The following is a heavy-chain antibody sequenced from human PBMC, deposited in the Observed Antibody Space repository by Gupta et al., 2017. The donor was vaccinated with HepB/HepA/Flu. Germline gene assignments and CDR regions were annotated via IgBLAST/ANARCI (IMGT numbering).Heavy chain of an antibody. CDR3: ARDVRRFTPQGGYYYYYYGMDV. CDR2: IYHSGST. D-gene: IGHD3-10*01. J-gene: IGHJ6*02. V-gene: IGHV4-4*02. Sequence: GPGLVKPSGTLSLTCAVSGGSISSSNWWSWVRQPPGKGLEWIGEIYHSGSTNYNPSLKSRVTISVDKSKNQFSLKLSSVTAADTAVYYCARDVRRFTPQGGYYYYYYGMDVWGQGTTVTVSS. CDR1: GGSISSSNW.